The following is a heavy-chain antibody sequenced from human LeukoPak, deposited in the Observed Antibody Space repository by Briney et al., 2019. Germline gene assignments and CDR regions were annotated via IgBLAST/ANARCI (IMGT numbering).Heavy chain of an antibody. Sequence: GGSLRLSCAASGFTVSSNYMSWVRQAPGKGLEWVSVIYSGGSTHYADSVKGRFTISRDNSKSTLYIQMNSLRAEDTAVYYCARAKPKNMVRGLIMRRESRYYFDYWGQGTLVTVSS. V-gene: IGHV3-53*01. CDR3: ARAKPKNMVRGLIMRRESRYYFDY. CDR2: IYSGGST. CDR1: GFTVSSNY. J-gene: IGHJ4*02. D-gene: IGHD3-10*01.